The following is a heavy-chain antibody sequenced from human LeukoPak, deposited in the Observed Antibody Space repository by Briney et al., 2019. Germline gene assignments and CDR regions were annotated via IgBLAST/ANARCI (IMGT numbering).Heavy chain of an antibody. J-gene: IGHJ4*02. Sequence: GGSLRLSCAASGFTFSSYGMHWVRQAPGKGLEWVAVISYDGSNKYYADSVKGRFTISRDNAKNSLYLQMNSLRAEDTAVYYCARDQYSSSWSPAGYWGQGTLVTVSS. CDR2: ISYDGSNK. CDR1: GFTFSSYG. D-gene: IGHD6-13*01. CDR3: ARDQYSSSWSPAGY. V-gene: IGHV3-30*03.